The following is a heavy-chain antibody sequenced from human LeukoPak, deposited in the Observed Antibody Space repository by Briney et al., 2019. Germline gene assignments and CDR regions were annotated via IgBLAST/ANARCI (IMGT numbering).Heavy chain of an antibody. CDR1: GFNVSNYY. D-gene: IGHD4-17*01. CDR2: IRDSGEP. V-gene: IGHV3-66*03. CDR3: ARDRAVTQDWVEFDP. Sequence: GGSLRPSCAGSGFNVSNYYMSWVRQAPGKGLEWVSLIRDSGEPFYADSVRGRFTVSRDNSKNTMYLQMNRLRVEDTAVYFCARDRAVTQDWVEFDPWGQGTLVTVSS. J-gene: IGHJ5*02.